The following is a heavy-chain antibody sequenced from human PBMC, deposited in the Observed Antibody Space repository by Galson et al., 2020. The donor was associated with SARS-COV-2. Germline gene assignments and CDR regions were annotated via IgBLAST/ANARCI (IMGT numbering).Heavy chain of an antibody. V-gene: IGHV3-21*06. D-gene: IGHD3-10*01. CDR2: ISSSVTST. J-gene: IGHJ3*01. CDR3: ARDPRVWFGEDDAFDV. CDR1: GFSFITYS. Sequence: GGSLRLSCAASGFSFITYSMQWVRQAPRKGLEWVASISSSVTSTYYSDSVKGRFTISRDNAKNALYLQMDSLRGDDTAVYYCARDPRVWFGEDDAFDVWGQGTMVTVSS.